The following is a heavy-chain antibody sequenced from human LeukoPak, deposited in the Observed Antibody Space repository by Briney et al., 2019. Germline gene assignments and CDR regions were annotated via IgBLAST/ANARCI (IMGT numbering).Heavy chain of an antibody. CDR1: GFTFNSYG. Sequence: QPGRSLRLSCAASGFTFNSYGIHWVRQAPGKGLEWVAVIWHDGSNKYYADSVKGRFTISRDNSKNTLYLQMNGLRAEDTAVYYGAKAAGYSSGWPFEYWGQGTLVTVSS. CDR2: IWHDGSNK. CDR3: AKAAGYSSGWPFEY. J-gene: IGHJ4*02. D-gene: IGHD6-19*01. V-gene: IGHV3-33*06.